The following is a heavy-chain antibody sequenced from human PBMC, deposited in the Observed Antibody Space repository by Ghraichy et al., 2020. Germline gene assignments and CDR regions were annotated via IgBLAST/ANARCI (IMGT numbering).Heavy chain of an antibody. CDR1: GFSLSTSGVG. V-gene: IGHV2-5*01. J-gene: IGHJ4*02. D-gene: IGHD6-6*01. CDR3: ARTLLAAPGGGALDF. Sequence: SGPTLVKPTQTLTLTCTFSGFSLSTSGVGVSWIRQPPGKALEWLALIYWNDDKRYSPSLKSRLTITKDTSRNQVVLTMTNMDPVDTATYYCARTLLAAPGGGALDFWGQGTLVTVSS. CDR2: IYWNDDK.